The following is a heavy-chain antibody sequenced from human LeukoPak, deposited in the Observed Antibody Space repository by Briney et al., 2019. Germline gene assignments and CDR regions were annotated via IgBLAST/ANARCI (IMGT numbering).Heavy chain of an antibody. CDR3: ARTTEGGYTYNYFYYYYMDV. CDR1: GGSIRTTNW. D-gene: IGHD5-18*01. CDR2: IYYSGST. J-gene: IGHJ6*03. V-gene: IGHV4-4*02. Sequence: PSETLSLTCAVSGGSIRTTNWWSWVRQPPGKGLEWIGYIYYSGSTNYKSSLKSRVTISVDTSKNQFSLKLSSVTAADTAVYYCARTTEGGYTYNYFYYYYMDVWGKGTTVTISS.